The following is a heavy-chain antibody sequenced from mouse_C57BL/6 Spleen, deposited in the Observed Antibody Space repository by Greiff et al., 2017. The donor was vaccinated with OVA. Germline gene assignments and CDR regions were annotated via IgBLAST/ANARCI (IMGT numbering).Heavy chain of an antibody. Sequence: QVQLQQPGAELVKPGASVKLSCKASGYTFTSYWMQWVKQRPGQGIEWIGEIDHSDSYTNYNQKFKGKATLTVDTSSSTAYMQLSSLTSEDSAVYYCARTRGGLGRVDYWGQGTTLTVSS. J-gene: IGHJ2*01. CDR1: GYTFTSYW. D-gene: IGHD4-1*01. V-gene: IGHV1-50*01. CDR3: ARTRGGLGRVDY. CDR2: IDHSDSYT.